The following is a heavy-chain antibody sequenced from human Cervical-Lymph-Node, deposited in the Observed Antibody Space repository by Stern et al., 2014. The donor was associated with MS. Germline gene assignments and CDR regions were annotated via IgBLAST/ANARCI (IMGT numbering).Heavy chain of an antibody. J-gene: IGHJ4*02. CDR2: IYPRDSDT. Sequence: EVQLVESGVEVKKPGESLKISCQGSGYTFTTYWIGWVRQMSGKGLEWMGMIYPRDSDTRFSPSFRGQVIISADKSINTAYLQWSSLKASDTAIYYCAKVSMEEWGYYLDYWGQGTVVTVSS. D-gene: IGHD3-3*01. CDR1: GYTFTTYW. V-gene: IGHV5-51*03. CDR3: AKVSMEEWGYYLDY.